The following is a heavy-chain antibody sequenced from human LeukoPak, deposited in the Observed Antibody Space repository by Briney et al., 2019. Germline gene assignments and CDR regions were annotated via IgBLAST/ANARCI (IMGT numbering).Heavy chain of an antibody. CDR2: IYYSGST. D-gene: IGHD4-17*01. CDR1: GGSISSSNYY. J-gene: IGHJ3*02. V-gene: IGHV4-39*07. Sequence: VTPSETLSLTCTVSGGSISSSNYYWGWVRQPPGKGLAWIGSIYYSGSTYYNPSLKSRVTISVDTSKNQFSLKLSSVTAADTAVYYCARASPRYGDYYGGAFDIWGQGTMVTVSS. CDR3: ARASPRYGDYYGGAFDI.